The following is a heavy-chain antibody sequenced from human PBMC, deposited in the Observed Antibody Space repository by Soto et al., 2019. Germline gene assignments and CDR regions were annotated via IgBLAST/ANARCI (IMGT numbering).Heavy chain of an antibody. CDR2: IGDSSGNT. D-gene: IGHD3-3*01. J-gene: IGHJ6*02. V-gene: IGHV3-23*01. CDR3: AKVHIYDFWSCYSQGMGV. Sequence: GGSLTLSCAASGLTFSSHAMSCVRQAPGKGLEWLTAIGDSSGNTYYADSMKRRYTISRDNSNNTLYLQMNSLRAEDPAIYYCAKVHIYDFWSCYSQGMGVWGQGNTVTVP. CDR1: GLTFSSHA.